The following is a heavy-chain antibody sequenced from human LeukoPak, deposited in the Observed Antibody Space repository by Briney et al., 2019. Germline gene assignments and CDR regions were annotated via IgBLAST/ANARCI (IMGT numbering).Heavy chain of an antibody. CDR2: IYYSGNT. CDR3: ARGVVVAAIDY. CDR1: GVSISSSNSY. J-gene: IGHJ4*02. D-gene: IGHD2-15*01. Sequence: SETLSLTCTVSGVSISSSNSYWGWIRQPPGKGLEWIGSIYYSGNTYYNASLKSQVSISIDTSKNQFSLRLTSVTAADTAVYYCARGVVVAAIDYRGQGTLVTVSS. V-gene: IGHV4-39*01.